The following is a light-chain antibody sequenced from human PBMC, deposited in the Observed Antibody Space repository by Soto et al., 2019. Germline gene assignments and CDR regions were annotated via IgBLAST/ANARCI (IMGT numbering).Light chain of an antibody. CDR3: QQYDSSVT. CDR1: QSVSNNY. Sequence: EIVLTQSPGTLSLSPGERATLSCRASQSVSNNYLAWYQQKPGQAPRLLIYGASNRATGIPDRFSGSGSGTDFTLTISRLEPEDFAVYYCQQYDSSVTFGQGTRLEI. CDR2: GAS. J-gene: IGKJ5*01. V-gene: IGKV3-20*01.